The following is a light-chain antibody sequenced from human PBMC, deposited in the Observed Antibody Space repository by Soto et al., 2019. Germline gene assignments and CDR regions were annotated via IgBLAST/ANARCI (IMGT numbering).Light chain of an antibody. CDR2: KAS. CDR1: QSITNW. Sequence: DIQMTQSPSTLSASVGDRVTITYRASQSITNWLAWYQQKPGKAPKYLIYKASNLQSGVPSRFSGSGSGTEFTLTISSLQPDDFATYYCQQYDSYPLAFGGGTRVDIK. V-gene: IGKV1-5*03. CDR3: QQYDSYPLA. J-gene: IGKJ4*01.